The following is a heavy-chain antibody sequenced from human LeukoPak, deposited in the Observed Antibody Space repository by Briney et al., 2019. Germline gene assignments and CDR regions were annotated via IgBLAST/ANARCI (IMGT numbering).Heavy chain of an antibody. V-gene: IGHV4-59*01. J-gene: IGHJ4*02. CDR3: ARLPMAVTPHVDY. Sequence: SETLSLTCTVSGGSITSYYRSWIRQSPGKGLEWIGFMYYSGTTNYNPSLKSRVTISLGMSKNQFSLKLSSVTATDTAVYYCARLPMAVTPHVDYWGQGTLVTVSS. D-gene: IGHD2-21*02. CDR1: GGSITSYY. CDR2: MYYSGTT.